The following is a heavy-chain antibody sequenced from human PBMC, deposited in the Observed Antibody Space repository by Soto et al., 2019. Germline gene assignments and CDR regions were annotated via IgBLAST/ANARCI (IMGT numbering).Heavy chain of an antibody. D-gene: IGHD1-1*01. CDR3: GRDLSRYVWFGD. CDR2: IYHSGNN. J-gene: IGHJ5*02. CDR1: GGSLGTYY. V-gene: IGHV4-59*12. Sequence: SETLSLTGSVSGGSLGTYYWSWIRQSPGKAVEWIGYIYHSGNNNYNHSLQSRATISVDTPKNNFSLRLRSVTITDTAVTYSGRDLSRYVWFGDRGQGMLVTVSS.